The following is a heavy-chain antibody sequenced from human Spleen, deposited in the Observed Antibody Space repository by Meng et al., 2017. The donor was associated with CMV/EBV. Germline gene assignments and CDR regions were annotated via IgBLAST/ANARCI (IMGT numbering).Heavy chain of an antibody. CDR2: ISPNSGGT. CDR1: GYTFTGYY. CDR3: ARGPYCNNGVCYSSWFDP. J-gene: IGHJ5*02. D-gene: IGHD2-8*01. Sequence: ASVKVSCKASGYTFTGYYIHWVRQAPGQGLEWMGWISPNSGGTNYAQKFQGRVTMTRDTSISTAYMELSRLRSDDTAVYYCARGPYCNNGVCYSSWFDPWGQGTLVTVSS. V-gene: IGHV1-2*02.